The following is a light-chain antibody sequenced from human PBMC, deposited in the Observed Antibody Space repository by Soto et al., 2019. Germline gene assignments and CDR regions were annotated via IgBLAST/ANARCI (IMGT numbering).Light chain of an antibody. V-gene: IGKV3-11*01. CDR1: QSVGTY. CDR3: QQRYNWPNT. Sequence: EIVLTQSPATLSLSPGERATLSCRASQSVGTYLAWYQHNPGQAPRRLIYYASNRATGIPARFSGSGSGTDFTLTISSPEPEDFAVYYCQQRYNWPNTFGQGTKLEIK. CDR2: YAS. J-gene: IGKJ2*01.